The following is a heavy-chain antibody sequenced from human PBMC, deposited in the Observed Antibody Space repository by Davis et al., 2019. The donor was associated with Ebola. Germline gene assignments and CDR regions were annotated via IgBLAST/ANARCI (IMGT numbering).Heavy chain of an antibody. CDR1: GFIFSSCG. CDR2: ISYDGSNK. J-gene: IGHJ4*02. V-gene: IGHV3-30*03. CDR3: ARDARIAVAGSGY. D-gene: IGHD6-19*01. Sequence: GESLKISCATSGFIFSSCGMHWVRQAPGKGLEWVAVISYDGSNKYYADSVKGRFTISRDNSKNTLYLQMNSLRAEDTAVYYCARDARIAVAGSGYWGQGTLVTVSS.